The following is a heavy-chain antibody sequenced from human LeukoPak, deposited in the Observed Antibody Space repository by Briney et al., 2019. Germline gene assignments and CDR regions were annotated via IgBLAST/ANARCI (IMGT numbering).Heavy chain of an antibody. V-gene: IGHV3-48*04. CDR3: AREVGASEFDY. CDR1: GFTFSSYS. D-gene: IGHD1-26*01. J-gene: IGHJ4*02. CDR2: ISSSSSTI. Sequence: GGSLRLSCAASGFTFSSYSMNWVRQAPGKELEWVSYISSSSSTIYYADSVKGRFTISRDNAKNSLYLKMNSLRAEDTAVYYCAREVGASEFDYWGQRTLVTVSS.